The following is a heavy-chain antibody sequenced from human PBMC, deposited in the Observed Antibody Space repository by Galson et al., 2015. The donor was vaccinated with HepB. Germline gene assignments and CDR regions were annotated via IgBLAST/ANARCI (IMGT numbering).Heavy chain of an antibody. D-gene: IGHD6-19*01. Sequence: SVKVSCKASGYTFTSYAMHWVRQAPGQRLEWMGWINAGNGNTKYSQKFQGRVTITRDTSASTAYMELSSLRSEDTAVYYCARPGYSSGWYWVAFDIWGQGTMVTVSS. V-gene: IGHV1-3*01. CDR1: GYTFTSYA. CDR2: INAGNGNT. CDR3: ARPGYSSGWYWVAFDI. J-gene: IGHJ3*02.